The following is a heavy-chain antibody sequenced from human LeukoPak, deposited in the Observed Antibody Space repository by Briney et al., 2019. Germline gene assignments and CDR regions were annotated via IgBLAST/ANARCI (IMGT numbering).Heavy chain of an antibody. D-gene: IGHD3-3*01. CDR3: ALRGVVIIQGY. CDR2: ISGSGGST. Sequence: LAGGSLRLSCAASGSTFSSYAMSWVRQAPGKGLEWVSAISGSGGSTYYADSVKGRFTISRDNSKNTLYLQMNSLRAEDTAVYYCALRGVVIIQGYWGQGTLVTVSS. J-gene: IGHJ4*02. V-gene: IGHV3-23*01. CDR1: GSTFSSYA.